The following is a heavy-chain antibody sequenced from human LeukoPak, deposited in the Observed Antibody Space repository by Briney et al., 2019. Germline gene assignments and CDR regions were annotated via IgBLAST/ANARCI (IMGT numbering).Heavy chain of an antibody. CDR1: GGSISSSSYY. CDR3: ARHLTLVVPAPAVNWFDP. J-gene: IGHJ5*02. D-gene: IGHD2-2*01. CDR2: IYYSGST. V-gene: IGHV4-39*01. Sequence: PSQTLSLTCTVSGGSISSSSYYWGWIRQPPGKGLEWIGSIYYSGSTYYNPSLKSRVTISVDTSKNQFSLKLSSVTAADTAVYYCARHLTLVVPAPAVNWFDPWGQGTLVTVSS.